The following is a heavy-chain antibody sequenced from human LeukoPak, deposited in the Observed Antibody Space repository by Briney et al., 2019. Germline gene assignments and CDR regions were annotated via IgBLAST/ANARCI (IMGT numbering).Heavy chain of an antibody. CDR3: ARVAYGGNPRDDY. CDR1: GGSLSGYY. V-gene: IGHV4-34*01. D-gene: IGHD4-23*01. J-gene: IGHJ4*02. Sequence: SETLSLTCAVYGGSLSGYYWSWIRQPPGKGLEWIGEINHSGSTNYNPSLKSRVTISVDTSKNQFSLKLSSVTAADTAVYYCARVAYGGNPRDDYWGQGTLVTVSS. CDR2: INHSGST.